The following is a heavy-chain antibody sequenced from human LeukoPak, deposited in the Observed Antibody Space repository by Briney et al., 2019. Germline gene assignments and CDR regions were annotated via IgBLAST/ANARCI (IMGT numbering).Heavy chain of an antibody. CDR2: IRSSGGTK. CDR1: GFTFSGYE. J-gene: IGHJ4*02. Sequence: GGSLRLSCAASGFTFSGYEMNWVRQAPGKGLEWVSYIRSSGGTKYYADSVKGRFTVSRDNAKNSLYLQMNSLRAEDTAVYYCARGMTTVTTRKGVFDYWGQGTLVTVSS. V-gene: IGHV3-48*03. CDR3: ARGMTTVTTRKGVFDY. D-gene: IGHD4-17*01.